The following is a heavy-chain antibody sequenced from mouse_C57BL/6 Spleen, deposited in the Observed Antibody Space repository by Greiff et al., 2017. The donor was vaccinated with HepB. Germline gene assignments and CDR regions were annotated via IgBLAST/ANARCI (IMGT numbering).Heavy chain of an antibody. CDR1: GYAFSSSW. V-gene: IGHV1-82*01. CDR2: IYPGDGDT. J-gene: IGHJ2*01. Sequence: QVQLQQSGPELVKPGASVKISCKASGYAFSSSWMNWVKQRPGKGLEWLGRIYPGDGDTNYNGKFKGKATLTADKSSSTAYMQLSSLTSEDSAVYFCARGDYYFDYWGQGTTLTVSS. CDR3: ARGDYYFDY. D-gene: IGHD2-13*01.